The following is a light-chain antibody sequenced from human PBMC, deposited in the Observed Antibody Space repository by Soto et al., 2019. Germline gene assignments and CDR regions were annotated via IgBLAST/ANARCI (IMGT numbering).Light chain of an antibody. J-gene: IGKJ1*01. CDR1: QSVSNNY. CDR3: QQYNSYFGT. CDR2: GAS. Sequence: EIVLTQSQGTLSLSPGERATLSCRASQSVSNNYLAWYQQKPGQAPRLLIYGASNRATGIPDRFSGSGSGTEFTLTISSLQPDDFATYYCQQYNSYFGTFGQGTKVDIK. V-gene: IGKV3-20*01.